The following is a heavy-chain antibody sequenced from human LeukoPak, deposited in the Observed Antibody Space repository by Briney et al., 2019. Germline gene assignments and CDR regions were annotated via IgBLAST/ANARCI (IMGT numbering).Heavy chain of an antibody. D-gene: IGHD3-16*01. Sequence: GGSLRLSCAASGFSFGNYAMYWVRQAPGKGLELLAFISYDGTHTYYADSVRGRFTISRDNSKNALDLQMNSLRPEDTAVFYCVRDDRGWFDPWGQGTLVTVSS. J-gene: IGHJ5*02. CDR1: GFSFGNYA. V-gene: IGHV3-30*03. CDR2: ISYDGTHT. CDR3: VRDDRGWFDP.